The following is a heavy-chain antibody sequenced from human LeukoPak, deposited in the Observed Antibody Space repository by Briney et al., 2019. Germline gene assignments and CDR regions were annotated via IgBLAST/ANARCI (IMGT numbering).Heavy chain of an antibody. Sequence: GGSLRLSCAASAFTFSSYGMSWVRQAPGKGLEWVSAISGRGGSTYYADSVKGRFTISRDNSKNTLYLQMNSLRAEDMALYFCARKGEVTARTKNAFDIWGHGTMVTVSS. V-gene: IGHV3-23*01. CDR1: AFTFSSYG. D-gene: IGHD2-21*02. CDR2: ISGRGGST. CDR3: ARKGEVTARTKNAFDI. J-gene: IGHJ3*02.